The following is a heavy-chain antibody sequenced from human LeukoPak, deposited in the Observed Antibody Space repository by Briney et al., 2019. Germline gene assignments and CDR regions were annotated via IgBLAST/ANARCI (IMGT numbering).Heavy chain of an antibody. CDR3: ARAGYYDSSGYSPGDYFDY. D-gene: IGHD3-22*01. CDR2: INSDGSST. J-gene: IGHJ4*02. Sequence: QPGGSLRLSCAASGFTFSSYWMHWVRQAPGKGLVWVSRINSDGSSTSYADSVKGRFTISRDNAKNTLYLQMNSLRAEDTAVYYCARAGYYDSSGYSPGDYFDYWGQGTLVTVSS. V-gene: IGHV3-74*01. CDR1: GFTFSSYW.